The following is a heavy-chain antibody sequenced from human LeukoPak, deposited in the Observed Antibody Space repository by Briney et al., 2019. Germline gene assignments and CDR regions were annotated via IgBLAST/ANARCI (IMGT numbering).Heavy chain of an antibody. V-gene: IGHV4-34*01. CDR3: ASTPDYGDYVEFDY. CDR2: IYYSGST. J-gene: IGHJ4*02. D-gene: IGHD4-17*01. Sequence: SETLSHTCAVYGGSFSDYFWSWIRQPPGKGLEWIGSIYYSGSTYYNPSLKSRVTISVDTSKNQFSLKLSSVTAADTAVYYCASTPDYGDYVEFDYWGQGTLVTVSS. CDR1: GGSFSDYF.